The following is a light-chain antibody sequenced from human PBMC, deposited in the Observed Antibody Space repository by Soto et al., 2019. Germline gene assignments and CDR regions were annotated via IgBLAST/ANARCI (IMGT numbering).Light chain of an antibody. J-gene: IGKJ1*01. CDR1: QNVLYSSNNKNY. V-gene: IGKV4-1*01. Sequence: DIVMTQSPDSLAVSLGERATINCKSSQNVLYSSNNKNYLAWYQQKPGQPPNLLIYWASTRESGVPDRFSGIGFGTDFTLTISSLQAEDVAVYYCQQYYRAPWTFGQGTKVEIK. CDR3: QQYYRAPWT. CDR2: WAS.